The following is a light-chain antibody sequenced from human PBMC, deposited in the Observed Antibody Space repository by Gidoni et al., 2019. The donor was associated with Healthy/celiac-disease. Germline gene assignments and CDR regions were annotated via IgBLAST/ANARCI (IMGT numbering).Light chain of an antibody. CDR1: QSISSW. CDR2: KAS. J-gene: IGKJ4*01. CDR3: LQYNSYPLT. Sequence: DIQMTQAPSTLSASVGDRVTITCRASQSISSWLAWYQQKPGKAPKLLIYKASSLESGVPSTLSGSGSGTEFTLTISSLQPDDFATYYCLQYNSYPLTFXGXTKVEIK. V-gene: IGKV1-5*03.